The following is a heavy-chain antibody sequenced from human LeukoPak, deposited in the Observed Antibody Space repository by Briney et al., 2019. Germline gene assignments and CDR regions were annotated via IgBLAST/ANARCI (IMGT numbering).Heavy chain of an antibody. CDR3: VRHTRRSPGDY. CDR1: GFTFSSYW. V-gene: IGHV3-7*01. CDR2: IRDDGSDK. Sequence: GGSLRLSCAASGFTFSSYWMTWVRQAPGKGLEWMANIRDDGSDKYYVDSVKGRFTISRDNAQNTLLLQMEGLRVEDTAVYYCVRHTRRSPGDYWGQGTLVTVST. J-gene: IGHJ4*02. D-gene: IGHD1-26*01.